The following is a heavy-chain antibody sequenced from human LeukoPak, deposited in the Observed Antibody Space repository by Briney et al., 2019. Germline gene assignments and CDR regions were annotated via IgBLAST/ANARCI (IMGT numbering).Heavy chain of an antibody. J-gene: IGHJ4*02. V-gene: IGHV3-30*18. CDR3: AKDRYSGLNTIDY. D-gene: IGHD6-13*01. CDR1: EFTFSTYG. Sequence: GRSLRLSCAASEFTFSTYGMHWVRQAPGKGLEWVAVISYDGSYKFYADSVKGRFTISRDNSKSTPYLQMNSLRAEDTAVYYCAKDRYSGLNTIDYWGQGTLVTVSS. CDR2: ISYDGSYK.